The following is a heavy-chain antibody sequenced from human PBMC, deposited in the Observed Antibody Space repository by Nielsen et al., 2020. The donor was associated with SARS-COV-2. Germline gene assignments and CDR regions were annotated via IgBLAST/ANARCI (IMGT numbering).Heavy chain of an antibody. V-gene: IGHV5-10-1*01. CDR2: IDTSDSYT. CDR3: ARCEIAAAAIWFDP. D-gene: IGHD6-13*01. CDR1: GYSFTSYW. Sequence: GESLKIYCQGSGYSFTSYWISWVRQMPGKGLEWMGRIDTSDSYTNYSPSFQGHVTISADKSISTAYLQWSSLKASDTAMYYCARCEIAAAAIWFDPWGQGTLVTVSS. J-gene: IGHJ5*02.